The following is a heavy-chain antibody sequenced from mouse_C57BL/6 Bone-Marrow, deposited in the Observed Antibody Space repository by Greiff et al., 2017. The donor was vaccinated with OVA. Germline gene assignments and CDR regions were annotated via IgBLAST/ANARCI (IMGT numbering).Heavy chain of an antibody. V-gene: IGHV1-64*01. J-gene: IGHJ3*01. Sequence: QVQLQQPGAELVKPGASVKLSCKASGYTFTSYWMHWVKQRPGQGLEWIGMIHPNSGSTNYNEKFKSKATLTVDKSSSTAYMQLISLTSEDSAVYYCARNYYGPAGFAYWGQGTLVTVAA. CDR3: ARNYYGPAGFAY. CDR1: GYTFTSYW. CDR2: IHPNSGST. D-gene: IGHD1-1*01.